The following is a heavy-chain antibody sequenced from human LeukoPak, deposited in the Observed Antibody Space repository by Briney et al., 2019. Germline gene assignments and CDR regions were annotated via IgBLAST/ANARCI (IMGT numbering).Heavy chain of an antibody. D-gene: IGHD3-9*01. CDR3: ARDMTGYHDY. V-gene: IGHV3-23*01. CDR2: ISGSGDST. Sequence: GGSLRLSCAAAGFSFSSYPMTWVRQALGKGLEWVSTISGSGDSTYYADSVKGRFTLSRDNAKNTLYLQMNRLRAEDTAVYYCARDMTGYHDYWGQGTLVTASS. J-gene: IGHJ4*02. CDR1: GFSFSSYP.